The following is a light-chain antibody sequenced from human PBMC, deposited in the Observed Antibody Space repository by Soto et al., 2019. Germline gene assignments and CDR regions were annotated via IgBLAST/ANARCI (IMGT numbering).Light chain of an antibody. V-gene: IGKV1-39*01. J-gene: IGKJ5*01. CDR1: QDITMY. CDR3: QQRSNWPSIT. Sequence: DIQMTQSPSSLSASVGDRVTITCQASQDITMYLNWYQQKPGKAPKLLIYAASSLQSGVPSRFSGSGSGTDFTLTISSLEPEDFAVYYCQQRSNWPSITFGQRRLLEV. CDR2: AAS.